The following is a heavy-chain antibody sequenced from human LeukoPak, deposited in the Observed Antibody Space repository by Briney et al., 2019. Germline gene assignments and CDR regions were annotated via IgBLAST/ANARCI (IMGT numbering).Heavy chain of an antibody. CDR3: ARGSGYYYGDFDY. Sequence: GSLRLSCTASGFTVSSKYMSWVRQPPGKGLEWSGSIYYSGSPYYNPSLKSRVTISVDTSKNQFSLKLSSVTAADAAVYYCARGSGYYYGDFDYWGQGTLVTVSS. J-gene: IGHJ4*02. CDR2: IYYSGSP. V-gene: IGHV4-39*07. D-gene: IGHD3-22*01. CDR1: GFTVSSKY.